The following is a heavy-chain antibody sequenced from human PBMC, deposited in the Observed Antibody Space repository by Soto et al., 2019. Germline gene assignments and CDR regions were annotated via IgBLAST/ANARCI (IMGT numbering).Heavy chain of an antibody. J-gene: IGHJ4*02. CDR1: GGSISSSNW. D-gene: IGHD6-19*01. V-gene: IGHV4-4*02. Sequence: QVQLQESGPGLVKPSGTLSLTCAVSGGSISSSNWWSWVRQPPGKGLEWIGEIYHSGSTNYNPSLKSRVTISVDKSKNQFSRKLSSVTAADTAVYYCARAATIAVAGSGYYFDYWGQGTLVTVSS. CDR3: ARAATIAVAGSGYYFDY. CDR2: IYHSGST.